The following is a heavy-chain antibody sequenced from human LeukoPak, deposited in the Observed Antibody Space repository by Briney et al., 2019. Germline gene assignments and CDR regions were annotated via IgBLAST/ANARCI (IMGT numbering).Heavy chain of an antibody. Sequence: ASVKVSCKVSGYTLTELSMHWVRQAPGKGLEWMGGFDPEDGETIYAQKFQGRVTMTEDTSTDTAYMGLSSLRSEDTAVYYCATARLYYYDSSSLFDYWGQGTLVTVSS. D-gene: IGHD3-22*01. CDR1: GYTLTELS. CDR2: FDPEDGET. V-gene: IGHV1-24*01. CDR3: ATARLYYYDSSSLFDY. J-gene: IGHJ4*02.